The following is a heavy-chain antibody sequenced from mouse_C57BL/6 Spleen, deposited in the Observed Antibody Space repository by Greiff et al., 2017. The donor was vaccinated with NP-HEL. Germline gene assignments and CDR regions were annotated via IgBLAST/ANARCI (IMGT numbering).Heavy chain of an antibody. Sequence: VQLQQPGAELVKPGASVKLSCKASGYTFTSYWMHWVKQRPGQGLEWIGMIHPNSGSTNYNEKFKSKATLTVDKSSSTAYMQLSSLTSEDSAVYYCARGVYDGYDYAMDYWGQGTSVTVSS. CDR1: GYTFTSYW. CDR2: IHPNSGST. CDR3: ARGVYDGYDYAMDY. D-gene: IGHD2-3*01. V-gene: IGHV1-64*01. J-gene: IGHJ4*01.